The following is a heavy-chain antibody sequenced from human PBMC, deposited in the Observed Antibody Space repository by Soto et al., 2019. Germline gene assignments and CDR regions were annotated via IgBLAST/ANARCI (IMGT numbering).Heavy chain of an antibody. D-gene: IGHD3-10*01. V-gene: IGHV3-30*03. CDR2: ISYDGSNK. CDR3: ARNWNSYDSGSYFPLDY. Sequence: GGSLRLSCAASGFTFFSHGMHWVRQAPGKGLEWVGVISYDGSNKYYADSVKGRFTITRDNSKNMQYLQMNSLRSEDTAVYYCARNWNSYDSGSYFPLDYWGQGTVVTVSS. CDR1: GFTFFSHG. J-gene: IGHJ4*02.